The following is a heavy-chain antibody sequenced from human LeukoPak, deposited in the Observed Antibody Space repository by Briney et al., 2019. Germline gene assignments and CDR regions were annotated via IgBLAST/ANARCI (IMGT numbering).Heavy chain of an antibody. D-gene: IGHD3-10*01. J-gene: IGHJ6*02. CDR3: ARRGVMIRGVIGYYYYYGMDV. Sequence: SVKVSCTASGGTFSSYAISWVRQAPGQGLEWMGGIIPIFGTANYAQKFQGRVTITADESTSTAYMELSSLRSEDTAVYYCARRGVMIRGVIGYYYYYGMDVWGQGTTVTVSS. CDR1: GGTFSSYA. CDR2: IIPIFGTA. V-gene: IGHV1-69*01.